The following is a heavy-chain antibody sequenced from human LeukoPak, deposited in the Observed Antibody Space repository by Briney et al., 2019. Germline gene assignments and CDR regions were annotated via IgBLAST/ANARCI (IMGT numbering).Heavy chain of an antibody. CDR3: ARDDRIMVRGVPDY. CDR2: IKQDGSEK. J-gene: IGHJ4*02. Sequence: GASLRLSCAASGFTFSTYWMSWVRQAPGKGLEWVANIKQDGSEKFYVDSVKGRFTISRDNAKNSMYLQMNSLGAEDTAVYYCARDDRIMVRGVPDYWGQGTQVTVSS. CDR1: GFTFSTYW. D-gene: IGHD3-10*01. V-gene: IGHV3-7*03.